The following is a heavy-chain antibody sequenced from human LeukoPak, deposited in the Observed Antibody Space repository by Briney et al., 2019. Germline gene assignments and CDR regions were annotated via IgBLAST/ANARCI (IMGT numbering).Heavy chain of an antibody. CDR3: ARGHYSNYAPAPALDY. CDR1: GFTFSSYA. D-gene: IGHD4-11*01. Sequence: GGSLRLSCAASGFTFSSYAMHWVRQAPGKGLEWVAVISYDGSNKYYADSVKGRFTISRDNSKNTLYLQMNSLRAEDTAVYYCARGHYSNYAPAPALDYWGQGTLVTVSS. V-gene: IGHV3-30-3*01. J-gene: IGHJ4*02. CDR2: ISYDGSNK.